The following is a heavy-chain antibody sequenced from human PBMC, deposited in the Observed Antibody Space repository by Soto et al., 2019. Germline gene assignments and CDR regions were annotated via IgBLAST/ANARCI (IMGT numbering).Heavy chain of an antibody. Sequence: QVQLVESGGGMAQAGTSLRLSCTGSGFTFNSLSLHWVRQGPAKGLEWVAVVSFDGKVTYYADSVKGRFTVSRDISKNTIYLQANSLRPEDTAVYYCAREPYGDSQYFDYWGQGTPVTVSS. CDR3: AREPYGDSQYFDY. V-gene: IGHV3-30*04. CDR2: VSFDGKVT. D-gene: IGHD2-21*02. CDR1: GFTFNSLS. J-gene: IGHJ4*02.